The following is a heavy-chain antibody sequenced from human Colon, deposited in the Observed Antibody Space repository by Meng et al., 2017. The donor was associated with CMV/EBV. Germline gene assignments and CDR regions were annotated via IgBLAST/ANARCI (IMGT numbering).Heavy chain of an antibody. Sequence: GGSLRLSCGASGFTFDSYAIHWVRQAPGKGLEWVAVVSYHGTNKNYADSVKGRFTISRDNSKNTVYLQMDSPRSEDTAVYYCARDSTALPLYYFDYWGQGTLVTVSS. V-gene: IGHV3-30*04. J-gene: IGHJ4*02. CDR2: VSYHGTNK. CDR3: ARDSTALPLYYFDY. CDR1: GFTFDSYA.